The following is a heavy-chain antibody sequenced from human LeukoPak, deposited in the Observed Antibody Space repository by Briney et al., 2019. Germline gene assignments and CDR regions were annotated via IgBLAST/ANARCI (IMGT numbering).Heavy chain of an antibody. V-gene: IGHV1-24*01. CDR1: GYTLTELS. J-gene: IGHJ4*02. D-gene: IGHD6-19*01. CDR3: ATWGSGWYAVDY. CDR2: FDPEDGET. Sequence: ASVKVSCKVSGYTLTELSMHWVRQAPGKGLEWMGGFDPEDGETIYAQEFQGRVTMTEDTSTDTAYMELSSLRSEDTAVYYCATWGSGWYAVDYWGQGTLVTVSS.